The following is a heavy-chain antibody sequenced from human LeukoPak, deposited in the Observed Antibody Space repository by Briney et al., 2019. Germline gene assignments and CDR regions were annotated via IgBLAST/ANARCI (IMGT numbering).Heavy chain of an antibody. Sequence: SETLSLTCTVSGGSISSSSYYWGWIRQPPGKGLEWIGSIYYSGSTYYNPSLKSRVTISVDTSKNQFSLKLSSVTAADTAVYYCARTMWQPSTDYWGQGTLVTVSS. J-gene: IGHJ4*02. V-gene: IGHV4-39*01. D-gene: IGHD2-21*01. CDR1: GGSISSSSYY. CDR2: IYYSGST. CDR3: ARTMWQPSTDY.